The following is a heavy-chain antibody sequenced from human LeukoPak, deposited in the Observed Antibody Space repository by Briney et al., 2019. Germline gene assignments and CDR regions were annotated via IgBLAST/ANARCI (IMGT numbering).Heavy chain of an antibody. Sequence: GGSLRLSCAASGFTFSSYAMSWVRQAPGQGLEWVSAIRGSGGSTYYAHSVKGRFTMTTDNSKSTLYLQMNSLRAEDTAVYYCAKSGCSGGSCYSGTYFDLWGRGTLVTVSS. D-gene: IGHD2-15*01. J-gene: IGHJ2*01. V-gene: IGHV3-23*01. CDR1: GFTFSSYA. CDR3: AKSGCSGGSCYSGTYFDL. CDR2: IRGSGGST.